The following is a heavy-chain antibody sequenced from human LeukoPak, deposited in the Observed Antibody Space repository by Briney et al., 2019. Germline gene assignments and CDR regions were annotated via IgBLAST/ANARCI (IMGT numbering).Heavy chain of an antibody. CDR2: ISGYNGNT. D-gene: IGHD3-22*01. CDR3: ARGRYYDSGGYDEAFDI. J-gene: IGHJ3*02. CDR1: GYTFTDYY. Sequence: ASVKVSCKASGYTFTDYYMHWVRQAPGQGLEWMGWISGYNGNTKYAQNLQGRVTMTTDTSTTTAYMELRSLRSDDTAVYYCARGRYYDSGGYDEAFDIWGQGTAVTVSS. V-gene: IGHV1-18*04.